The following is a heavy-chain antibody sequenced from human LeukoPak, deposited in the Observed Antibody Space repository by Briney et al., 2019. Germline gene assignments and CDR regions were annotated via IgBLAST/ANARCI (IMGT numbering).Heavy chain of an antibody. V-gene: IGHV4-59*08. Sequence: SETLSLTCAVYGGSFSSYYWSWIRQPPGKGLEWIGYIYYSGSTNYNPSLKSRVTISVDTSKNQFSLKLSSVTAADTAVYYCARLNLEWLLKQSNWFDPWGQGALVTVSS. J-gene: IGHJ5*02. CDR1: GGSFSSYY. D-gene: IGHD3-3*01. CDR2: IYYSGST. CDR3: ARLNLEWLLKQSNWFDP.